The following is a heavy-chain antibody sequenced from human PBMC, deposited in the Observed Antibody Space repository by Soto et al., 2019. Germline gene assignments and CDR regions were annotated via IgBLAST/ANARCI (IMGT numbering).Heavy chain of an antibody. V-gene: IGHV3-23*01. J-gene: IGHJ1*01. CDR2: ISGSGGST. CDR3: AKVKWLLLGYFQH. D-gene: IGHD3-22*01. Sequence: XGSLILSCSASGFTFSSYAMSWVRQAPGKGLEWVSAISGSGGSTYYADSVKGRFTISRDNSKNTLYLQMNSLRAEDTAVYYCAKVKWLLLGYFQHWGQGTLVTVSS. CDR1: GFTFSSYA.